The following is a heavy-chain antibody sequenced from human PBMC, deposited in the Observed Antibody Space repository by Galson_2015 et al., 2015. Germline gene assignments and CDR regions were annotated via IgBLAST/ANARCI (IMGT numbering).Heavy chain of an antibody. CDR1: GDSVSSNSAA. CDR2: TYYRSKWYN. V-gene: IGHV6-1*01. J-gene: IGHJ4*02. Sequence: CAISGDSVSSNSAAWNWIRQSPSRGLEWLGRTYYRSKWYNDYAVSVKSRITINPDTSKNQFSQQLNSVTPEDTAVYYCAKGTSRSSSGLVIVDYWGQGTLVTVSS. D-gene: IGHD6-19*01. CDR3: AKGTSRSSSGLVIVDY.